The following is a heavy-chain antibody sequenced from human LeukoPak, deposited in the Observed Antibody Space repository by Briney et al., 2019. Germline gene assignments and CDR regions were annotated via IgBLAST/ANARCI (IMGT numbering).Heavy chain of an antibody. D-gene: IGHD1-26*01. J-gene: IGHJ6*03. CDR1: GYSFTSYW. Sequence: GESLKISCKGSGYSFTSYWIGWVRQMPGKGLEWMGIIYPGDSDTRYSPSFQGQVTISADKSISTAYLQWSGLKASDTAMYYCARRIVGATTSDYYYYYMDVWGKRTTVTVSS. CDR3: ARRIVGATTSDYYYYYMDV. CDR2: IYPGDSDT. V-gene: IGHV5-51*01.